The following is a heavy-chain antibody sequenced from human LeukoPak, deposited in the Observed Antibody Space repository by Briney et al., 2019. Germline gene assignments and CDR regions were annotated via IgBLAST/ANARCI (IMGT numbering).Heavy chain of an antibody. CDR1: GGSISSGGYY. Sequence: SQTLSLTCTVSGGSISSGGYYWSWIRQPPGKGLEWIGYIYHSGSTYYNPSLKSRVTISVDRSKNQFSLKLSSVTAADTAVYYCARIGSVVPAASWFDPWGQGTLVTVSS. CDR3: ARIGSVVPAASWFDP. J-gene: IGHJ5*02. D-gene: IGHD2-2*01. V-gene: IGHV4-30-2*01. CDR2: IYHSGST.